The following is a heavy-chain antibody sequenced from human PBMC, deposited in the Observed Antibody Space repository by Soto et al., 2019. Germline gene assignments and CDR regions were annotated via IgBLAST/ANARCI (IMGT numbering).Heavy chain of an antibody. CDR3: AREENCSGGSCYSAYYYYGMDV. J-gene: IGHJ6*02. CDR2: INPSGGST. CDR1: GYTFTSYY. Sequence: ASVKVSCKASGYTFTSYYMHWVRQAPGQGLEWMGIINPSGGSTSYARKFQGRVTMTRDTSTSTVYMELSSLRSEDTAVYYCAREENCSGGSCYSAYYYYGMDVWGQGTTVTVSS. V-gene: IGHV1-46*01. D-gene: IGHD2-15*01.